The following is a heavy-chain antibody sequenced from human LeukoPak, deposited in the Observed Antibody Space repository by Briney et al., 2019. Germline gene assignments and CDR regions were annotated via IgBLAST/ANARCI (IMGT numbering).Heavy chain of an antibody. V-gene: IGHV5-51*01. Sequence: GESLKISCKGSGYSFTSYWIGWVRQMPGKGLEWMGIIYPGDSDTRYSPSFQGQVTISADKSISTAYLQWSSLKASDTAMYYCALPGIAAAGWVDGYYGMDVWGQGTTVTVSS. D-gene: IGHD6-13*01. J-gene: IGHJ6*02. CDR1: GYSFTSYW. CDR3: ALPGIAAAGWVDGYYGMDV. CDR2: IYPGDSDT.